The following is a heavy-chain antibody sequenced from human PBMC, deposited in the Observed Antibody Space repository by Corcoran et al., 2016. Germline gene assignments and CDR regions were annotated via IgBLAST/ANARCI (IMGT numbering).Heavy chain of an antibody. D-gene: IGHD3-10*01. CDR3: ARSPQGSGSYYNPSVVSVWLDP. Sequence: QVQLQESGPGLGKPSETLSLTCTVSGGSISSYYWSWIRQPPGKGLEGIGYIYYSGSTNYNPSLKSRVTISVDTSKNQFSLKLSSVTAAETAVNYLARSPQGSGSYYNPSVVSVWLDPWGQGTLVTVSS. V-gene: IGHV4-59*01. J-gene: IGHJ5*02. CDR1: GGSISSYY. CDR2: IYYSGST.